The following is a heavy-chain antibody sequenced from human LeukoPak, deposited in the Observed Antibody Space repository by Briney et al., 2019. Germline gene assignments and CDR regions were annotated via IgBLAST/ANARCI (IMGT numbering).Heavy chain of an antibody. V-gene: IGHV3-30*18. Sequence: PGGSLRLSCAASGFILSTYGMHWVRQAPGKGLEWVAMISHDGNSKQYADFAKGRFTISRDNSKNTLYLQMNSLTTEDTAVYYCAKDLQGHYALDYWGQGTLVTVSS. D-gene: IGHD2-2*01. CDR1: GFILSTYG. CDR2: ISHDGNSK. J-gene: IGHJ4*02. CDR3: AKDLQGHYALDY.